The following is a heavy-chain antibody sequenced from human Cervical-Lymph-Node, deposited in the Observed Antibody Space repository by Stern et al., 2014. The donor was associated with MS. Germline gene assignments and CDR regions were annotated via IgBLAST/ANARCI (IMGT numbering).Heavy chain of an antibody. D-gene: IGHD2-21*02. J-gene: IGHJ4*02. V-gene: IGHV5-51*01. CDR1: GYSFSGLW. CDR3: ATSRGDDWFGLQY. CDR2: IYPGDSDT. Sequence: EDQLVESGAEVKQPGESLKISCKGSGYSFSGLWIGWVRQMPGKGLEWRGIIYPGDSDTRYSPSFRGQVTISADKSISTAYLQWSSLKASDSAMYYCATSRGDDWFGLQYWGQGTLVTVSS.